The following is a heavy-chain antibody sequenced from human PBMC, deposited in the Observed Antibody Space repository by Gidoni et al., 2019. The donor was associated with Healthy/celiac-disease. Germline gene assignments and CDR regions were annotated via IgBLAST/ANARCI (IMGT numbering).Heavy chain of an antibody. V-gene: IGHV3-15*01. CDR1: GFTFSNAW. CDR2: IKSKTDGGTT. CDR3: TTVIDYGSGSYFPLDDAFDI. D-gene: IGHD3-10*01. J-gene: IGHJ3*02. Sequence: EVQLVESGGGLVKPGGSLRLSCAASGFTFSNAWMSWVRQAPGKGLEWVGRIKSKTDGGTTDYAAPVKGRFTISRDDSKNTLYLQMNSLKTEDTAVYYCTTVIDYGSGSYFPLDDAFDIWGQGTMVTVSS.